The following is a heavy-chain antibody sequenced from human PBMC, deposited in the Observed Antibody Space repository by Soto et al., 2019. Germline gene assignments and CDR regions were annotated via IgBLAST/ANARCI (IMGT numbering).Heavy chain of an antibody. J-gene: IGHJ4*02. CDR3: ARGPTDYYDNSGDYFLDY. CDR2: ISTYNGNT. CDR1: GYTFTTYG. V-gene: IGHV1-18*01. D-gene: IGHD3-22*01. Sequence: QVQLVQSGAEVKKPGASVKVSCKASGYTFTTYGMSWVRQAPGQGLDWMGWISTYNGNTKYAERLQGRVTMTTDTTTSTAYMELRSLRSDYTAVDYCARGPTDYYDNSGDYFLDYWGQGTLVTVSS.